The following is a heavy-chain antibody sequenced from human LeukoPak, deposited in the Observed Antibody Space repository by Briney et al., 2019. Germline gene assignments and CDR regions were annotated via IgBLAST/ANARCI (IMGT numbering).Heavy chain of an antibody. CDR3: ARIKRGGYLKWGPDAFDI. V-gene: IGHV4-4*02. CDR1: GGSISSSNW. D-gene: IGHD5-12*01. Sequence: PSGTLSLTCAVSGGSISSSNWWSWVRQPPGKGLEWIGEIYHSGSTNYNPSLKSRVTISVDKSKNQFSLKLSSVTAADTAVYYCARIKRGGYLKWGPDAFDIWGQGTMVTVSS. CDR2: IYHSGST. J-gene: IGHJ3*02.